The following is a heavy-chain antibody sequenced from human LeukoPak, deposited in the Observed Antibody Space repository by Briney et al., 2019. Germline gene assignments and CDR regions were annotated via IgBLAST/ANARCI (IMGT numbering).Heavy chain of an antibody. Sequence: PGGPLRLSCAASGFTFSDYYMSWVRQAPGKGLEWVAYISSSGTTIYYADSVKGRFTISRDNAKNSLYLQMNSLRAEDTAAYYCARGGGYNLSDYWGQGTLVTVSS. J-gene: IGHJ4*02. D-gene: IGHD5-24*01. CDR1: GFTFSDYY. CDR2: ISSSGTTI. CDR3: ARGGGYNLSDY. V-gene: IGHV3-11*04.